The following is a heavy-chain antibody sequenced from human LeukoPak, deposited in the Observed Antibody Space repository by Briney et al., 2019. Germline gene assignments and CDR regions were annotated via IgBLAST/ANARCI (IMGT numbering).Heavy chain of an antibody. Sequence: ASVKVSCKASGYTFTSYYMHWVRQAPGQGPEWMGIINPSGGSTSYAQKFQGRVTMTRDTSTSTVYMELSSLRSEDTAVYYCARVGDYVWGSYRSLPFDYWGQGTLVTVSS. D-gene: IGHD3-16*02. J-gene: IGHJ4*02. CDR1: GYTFTSYY. CDR3: ARVGDYVWGSYRSLPFDY. CDR2: INPSGGST. V-gene: IGHV1-46*01.